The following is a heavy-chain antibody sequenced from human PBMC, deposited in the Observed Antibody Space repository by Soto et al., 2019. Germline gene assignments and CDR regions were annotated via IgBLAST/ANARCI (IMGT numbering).Heavy chain of an antibody. CDR2: INHSGSA. CDR3: ASGLITGSHYSGGWYYFDS. V-gene: IGHV4-34*01. Sequence: TSETLSLTCAVYGESFSGYIWTWIRQTPGKGLQWIGQINHSGSASYNPSLKSRVTISIHTSNSQFSLELSSVTAADTAVYYCASGLITGSHYSGGWYYFDSWGQGTQVTVSS. J-gene: IGHJ4*02. D-gene: IGHD6-19*01. CDR1: GESFSGYI.